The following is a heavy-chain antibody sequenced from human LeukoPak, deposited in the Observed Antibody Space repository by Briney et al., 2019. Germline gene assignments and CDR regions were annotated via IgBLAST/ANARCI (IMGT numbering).Heavy chain of an antibody. CDR2: IKSKTDGGTT. CDR3: TTDRAPFYYYYGMDV. Sequence: GGSLRLSCAASGVTFSNASMSWVRQAPGKGLEWVGRIKSKTDGGTTDYAAPVKGRFTISRDDSKNTLYLQMNSLKTEDTAVYYCTTDRAPFYYYYGMDVWGQGTTVTVSS. D-gene: IGHD3-10*01. J-gene: IGHJ6*02. V-gene: IGHV3-15*01. CDR1: GVTFSNAS.